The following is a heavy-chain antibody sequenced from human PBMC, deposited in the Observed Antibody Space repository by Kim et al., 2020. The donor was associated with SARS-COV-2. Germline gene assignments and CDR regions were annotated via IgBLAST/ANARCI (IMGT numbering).Heavy chain of an antibody. CDR3: ARHGLPYYYYGMDV. V-gene: IGHV5-10-1*01. CDR2: IDPSYSYT. CDR1: GYSFTSYW. J-gene: IGHJ6*02. D-gene: IGHD4-17*01. Sequence: GESLKISCKGSGYSFTSYWISWVRQMPGKGLEWMGRIDPSYSYTNYSPSFQGHVTISADKSISTAYLQWSSLKASDTAIYYCARHGLPYYYYGMDVWGQGTTVTVSS.